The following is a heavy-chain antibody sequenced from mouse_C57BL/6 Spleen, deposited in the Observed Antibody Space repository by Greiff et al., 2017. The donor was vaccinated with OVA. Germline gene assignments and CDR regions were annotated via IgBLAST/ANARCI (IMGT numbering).Heavy chain of an antibody. V-gene: IGHV1-82*01. CDR3: ATQGGLRNYCYFDV. J-gene: IGHJ1*03. D-gene: IGHD2-2*01. CDR1: GYAFTSSW. CDR2: IYPGDGDT. Sequence: QVQLQQSGPELVKPGASVKISCKASGYAFTSSWMNWVKQRPGKGLEWIGRIYPGDGDTNYNGKFKGKATLTADKSSSTAYMQLSSLTSEDSAVYFYATQGGLRNYCYFDVWGTGTTVTVSS.